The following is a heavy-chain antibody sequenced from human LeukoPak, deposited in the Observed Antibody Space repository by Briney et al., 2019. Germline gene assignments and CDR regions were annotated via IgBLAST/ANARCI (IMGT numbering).Heavy chain of an antibody. CDR2: ITNGGGST. CDR1: GFTFDDYG. V-gene: IGHV3-23*01. J-gene: IGHJ4*02. Sequence: GGSLRLSCAASGFTFDDYGMSWVRQAPGKGLEWVSGITNGGGSTYYADSVKGRFTISRDNSKNTLYLQMNSLRADDTAVYFCAKDARPSYWGQGTLVTVSS. CDR3: AKDARPSY.